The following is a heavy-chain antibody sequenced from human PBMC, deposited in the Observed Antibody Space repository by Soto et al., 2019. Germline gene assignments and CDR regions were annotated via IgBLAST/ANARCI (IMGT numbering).Heavy chain of an antibody. Sequence: GESLKISCKGSGYRFSDYWIFWVRQTPGKGLEWMGRIDPSDSYITYSPSFQGHVIISADKSISTAYLQWSSLKASDTAMYYCARQYYYDSSGDYYYGMDVWGQGTTVTVSS. CDR2: IDPSDSYI. J-gene: IGHJ6*02. CDR3: ARQYYYDSSGDYYYGMDV. V-gene: IGHV5-10-1*01. D-gene: IGHD3-22*01. CDR1: GYRFSDYW.